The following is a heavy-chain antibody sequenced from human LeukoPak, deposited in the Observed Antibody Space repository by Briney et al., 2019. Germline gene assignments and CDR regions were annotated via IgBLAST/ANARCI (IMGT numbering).Heavy chain of an antibody. D-gene: IGHD3-22*01. V-gene: IGHV4-38-2*02. Sequence: SETLSLTCTVSGYSISSGYYWGWIRQPPGKGLEWIGSIYHSGSTYYNPSLKSRVTISVDTSKNQFSLKLSSVTAAYTAVYYCARFYYDSSGYSHDAFDIWGLGTMVTVSS. CDR1: GYSISSGYY. CDR3: ARFYYDSSGYSHDAFDI. J-gene: IGHJ3*02. CDR2: IYHSGST.